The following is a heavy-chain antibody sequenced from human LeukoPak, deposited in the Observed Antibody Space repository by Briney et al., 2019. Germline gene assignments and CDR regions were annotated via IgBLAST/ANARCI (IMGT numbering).Heavy chain of an antibody. CDR3: ARGGLLWFGESYRFDY. Sequence: SETLSLTCAVYGGSFSGYYWSWIRQPPGKGLEWIGEINHSGSTKYNPSLKSRVTISVDTSKNQFSLKLSSVTAADTAVYYCARGGLLWFGESYRFDYWGQGTLVTVSS. CDR2: INHSGST. V-gene: IGHV4-34*01. CDR1: GGSFSGYY. D-gene: IGHD3-10*01. J-gene: IGHJ4*02.